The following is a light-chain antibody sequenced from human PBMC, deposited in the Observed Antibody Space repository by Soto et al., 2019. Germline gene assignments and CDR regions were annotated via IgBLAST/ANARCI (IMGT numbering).Light chain of an antibody. CDR2: GAS. J-gene: IGKJ1*01. CDR3: QQYGSSQT. V-gene: IGKV3-20*01. Sequence: EIVLTQSPGTLSLSPGEGATLSCRASQSVSSSYLAWYQRKPGQAPRLLIYGASSRATGIPDRFSGSGSGTDFTLTISRLEPEDFAVYYCQQYGSSQTFGQGTKVDIK. CDR1: QSVSSSY.